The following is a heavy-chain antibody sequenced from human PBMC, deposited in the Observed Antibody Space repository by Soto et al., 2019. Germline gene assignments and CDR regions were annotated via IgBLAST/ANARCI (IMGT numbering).Heavy chain of an antibody. D-gene: IGHD2-15*01. CDR1: GFTFSGFY. J-gene: IGHJ6*02. CDR3: ARSPYSLEGDGQHYYYGMDL. V-gene: IGHV1-2*02. CDR2: IKPNTDDT. Sequence: QVQLVQSGAAVKRPGASVKVSCEPSGFTFSGFYLHWVRQAPGQGLEWMGWIKPNTDDTGYAQKFQGRVTLTWDTSSRAGYLDLSRLRSDDTAVYYCARSPYSLEGDGQHYYYGMDLWGLGTTVTVSS.